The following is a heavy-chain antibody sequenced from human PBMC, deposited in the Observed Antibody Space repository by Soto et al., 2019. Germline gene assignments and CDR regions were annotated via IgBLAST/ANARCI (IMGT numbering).Heavy chain of an antibody. CDR1: GYTVRSNY. CDR2: INGAGRT. CDR3: ARIMGDENDSYYDYFDY. Sequence: EVQLVESGGGLIQPGGSLRLSCAASGYTVRSNYMSWVRQAPGKGLEWVSVINGAGRTYYADAVKGRFTISRDNSKNTLYLQMNSVRAEDTAVYYGARIMGDENDSYYDYFDYWGQGTLVTVSS. D-gene: IGHD3-10*01. J-gene: IGHJ4*02. V-gene: IGHV3-53*01.